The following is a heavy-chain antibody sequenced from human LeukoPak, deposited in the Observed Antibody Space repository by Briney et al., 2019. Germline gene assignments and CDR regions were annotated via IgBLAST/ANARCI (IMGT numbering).Heavy chain of an antibody. CDR3: ARGSGSYRLAPFGNYMDV. CDR2: SSAYNGNT. J-gene: IGHJ6*03. D-gene: IGHD1-26*01. V-gene: IGHV1-18*01. Sequence: ASVKVSCKASGYTFTSYGISWVRQAPGQGLEWMGWSSAYNGNTNYAQKFQGRVTMTRDTSISTAYMELSRLRSDDTAVYYCARGSGSYRLAPFGNYMDVWGKGTTVTVSS. CDR1: GYTFTSYG.